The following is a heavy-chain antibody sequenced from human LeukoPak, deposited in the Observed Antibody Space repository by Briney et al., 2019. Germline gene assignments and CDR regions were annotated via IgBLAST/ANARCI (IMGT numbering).Heavy chain of an antibody. CDR2: ISSSSSYI. J-gene: IGHJ3*02. CDR1: GFSFSSSS. Sequence: GGSLRLSCAASGFSFSSSSMNWVRQAPGKGLQWVSSISSSSSYIYYPDSVKGRFTISRDDAKNSLYLQMNSLRGEDTAVYYCARGDGATPPDAFDIWGQGTMVTVSS. CDR3: ARGDGATPPDAFDI. D-gene: IGHD3-10*01. V-gene: IGHV3-21*01.